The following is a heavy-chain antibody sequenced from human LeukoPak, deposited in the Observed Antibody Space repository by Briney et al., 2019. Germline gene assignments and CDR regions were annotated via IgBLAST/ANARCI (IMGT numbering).Heavy chain of an antibody. V-gene: IGHV1-69*01. CDR1: GGTFSSYA. CDR3: ARGMDCSSTSCYPYYYYYMDV. D-gene: IGHD2-2*01. J-gene: IGHJ6*03. CDR2: IIPIFGTA. Sequence: SVKVSCKASGGTFSSYAISWVRQAPGQGLEWMGGIIPIFGTANYAQKFQGRVTITADESTSTAYMELSSLRSEDTAVYYCARGMDCSSTSCYPYYYYYMDVWGKGTTVTVSS.